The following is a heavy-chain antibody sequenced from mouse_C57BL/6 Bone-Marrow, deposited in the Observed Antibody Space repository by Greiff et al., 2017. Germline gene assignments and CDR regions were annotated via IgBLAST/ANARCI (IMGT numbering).Heavy chain of an antibody. CDR3: PVGDY. Sequence: VQLQQSGAVLVRPGASVKLSCTASGYTFNDYYMHWVKQRPEQGLEWIGWIDPENGDTNYNQKFQGKATITADTSSNTAYLQLSSLTSEDTAVYYCPVGDYWGQGTTLTVSS. V-gene: IGHV14-4*01. CDR1: GYTFNDYY. J-gene: IGHJ2*01. CDR2: IDPENGDT.